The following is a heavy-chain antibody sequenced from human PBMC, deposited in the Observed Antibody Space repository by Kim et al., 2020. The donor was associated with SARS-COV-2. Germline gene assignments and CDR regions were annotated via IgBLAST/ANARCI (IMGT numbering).Heavy chain of an antibody. Sequence: SETLSLTCTVSGGSISSSSYYWGWIRQPPGKGLEWIGSIYYSGSTYYNPSLKSRVTISVDTSKNQFSLKLSSVTAADTAVYYCARHETVTNPFDYWGQGTLVTVSS. D-gene: IGHD4-17*01. CDR3: ARHETVTNPFDY. J-gene: IGHJ4*02. CDR1: GGSISSSSYY. CDR2: IYYSGST. V-gene: IGHV4-39*01.